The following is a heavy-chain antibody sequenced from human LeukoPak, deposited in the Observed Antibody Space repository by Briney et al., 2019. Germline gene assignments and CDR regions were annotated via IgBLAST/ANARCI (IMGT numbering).Heavy chain of an antibody. J-gene: IGHJ4*02. V-gene: IGHV3-21*01. CDR3: ARGGVAYYFDY. Sequence: GGSLRFSCAASGFTFSSYSMNWVRQAPGKGLEWVSSISSSSSYIYYADSVKGRFTISRDNAKNSLYLQMNSLRAEDTAVYYCARGGVAYYFDYWGQGTLVTVSS. CDR1: GFTFSSYS. D-gene: IGHD1-26*01. CDR2: ISSSSSYI.